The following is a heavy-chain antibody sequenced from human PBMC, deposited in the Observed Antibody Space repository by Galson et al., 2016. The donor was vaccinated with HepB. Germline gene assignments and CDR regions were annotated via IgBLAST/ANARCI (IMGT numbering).Heavy chain of an antibody. D-gene: IGHD6-19*01. J-gene: IGHJ4*02. CDR2: ISRSGGT. Sequence: SETLSLTCAVSGGSFSGYYWSWIRQSPGKGLEWLGEISRSGGTNYNPSLKSRATMSVDTSRNQFSLNLTSVTASDTSIYFCARASHSSGWYSYFDFWGQGTLVTVSS. CDR1: GGSFSGYY. CDR3: ARASHSSGWYSYFDF. V-gene: IGHV4-34*01.